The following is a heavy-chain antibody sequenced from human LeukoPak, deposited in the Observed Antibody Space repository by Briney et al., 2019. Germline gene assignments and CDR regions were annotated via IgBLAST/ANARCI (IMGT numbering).Heavy chain of an antibody. D-gene: IGHD1-26*01. CDR3: AKSVGATTGGFDY. J-gene: IGHJ4*02. V-gene: IGHV3-9*03. Sequence: GGSLRLSCAASGFTFDDYAMHWVRQAPGKGLEWVSGITWNSYSMGYADSVKGRFTITRDNAKNSLFLQMNSLRADDVALYYCAKSVGATTGGFDYWGQGTLVTVS. CDR2: ITWNSYSM. CDR1: GFTFDDYA.